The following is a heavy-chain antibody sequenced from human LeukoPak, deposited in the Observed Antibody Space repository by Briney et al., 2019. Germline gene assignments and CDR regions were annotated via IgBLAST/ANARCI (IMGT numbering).Heavy chain of an antibody. J-gene: IGHJ4*02. D-gene: IGHD3-3*01. Sequence: GGSLRLSCAASGFSFSDYSLNWVRQAPGKGLEWVSSISSSSRYIYYADSVKGRFTISRDNAKNSLYLQMNSLRAEDTAVYFCGRHGLGFLEWSIDYWGQGTLLTVSS. CDR1: GFSFSDYS. V-gene: IGHV3-21*01. CDR2: ISSSSRYI. CDR3: GRHGLGFLEWSIDY.